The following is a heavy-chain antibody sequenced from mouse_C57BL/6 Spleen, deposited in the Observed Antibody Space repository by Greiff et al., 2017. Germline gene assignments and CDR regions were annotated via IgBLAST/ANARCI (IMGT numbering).Heavy chain of an antibody. V-gene: IGHV5-16*01. J-gene: IGHJ3*01. D-gene: IGHD2-3*01. Sequence: EVKLMESEGGLVQPGSSMKLSCTASGFTFSDYYMAWVRQVPEKGLEWVANINYDGSSTYYLDSLKSRFIISRDNAKNILYLQMSSLKSEDTATYYCARDQDGSFAYWGQGTLVTVSA. CDR1: GFTFSDYY. CDR2: INYDGSST. CDR3: ARDQDGSFAY.